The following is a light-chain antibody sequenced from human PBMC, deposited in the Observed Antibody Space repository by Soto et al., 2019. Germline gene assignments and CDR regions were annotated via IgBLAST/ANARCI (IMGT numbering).Light chain of an antibody. CDR2: GAS. CDR1: QSVSSNY. CDR3: QQYHWAPDT. Sequence: EIVLTQSAFTLSLSPGERASLSCRASQSVSSNYLAWFQHKPGQAPRLLISGASSRATDIPDRFSGSGSGTDFTLTVSRLEPEDFAMYYCQQYHWAPDTFGQGTRLEI. J-gene: IGKJ5*01. V-gene: IGKV3-20*01.